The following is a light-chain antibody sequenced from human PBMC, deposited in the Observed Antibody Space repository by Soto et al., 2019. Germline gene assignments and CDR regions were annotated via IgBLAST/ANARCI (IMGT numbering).Light chain of an antibody. CDR1: QSVSSSY. J-gene: IGKJ2*01. V-gene: IGKV3-20*01. CDR3: QQYGSSPTYT. CDR2: GAS. Sequence: EIVLTQSPGTLSLSPGERATLSCRASQSVSSSYLAWYQQKPGQAPRLLIYGASSRATGIPDRFSGSGSGTDFTITISRLEPDDFAVYYCQQYGSSPTYTFGQGTKLEIK.